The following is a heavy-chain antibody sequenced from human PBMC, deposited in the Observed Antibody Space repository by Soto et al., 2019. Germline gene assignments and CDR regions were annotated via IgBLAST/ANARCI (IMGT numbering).Heavy chain of an antibody. D-gene: IGHD3-22*01. CDR3: AKDLDFYDIGDGFDI. V-gene: IGHV3-30*18. CDR2: ISYDGNNK. CDR1: GFTFSNYG. J-gene: IGHJ3*02. Sequence: GGSLRLSCAASGFTFSNYGMHWVRQAPGKGLEWVAVISYDGNNKYYAGSVKGRFTISRDNSKNTLYLQMNSLRAEDTAVYYCAKDLDFYDIGDGFDIWGQGTEVTVPS.